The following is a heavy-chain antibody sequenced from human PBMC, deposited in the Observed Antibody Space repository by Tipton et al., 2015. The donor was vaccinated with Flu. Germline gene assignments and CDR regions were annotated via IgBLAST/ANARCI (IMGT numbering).Heavy chain of an antibody. Sequence: TLSLTCTVSDDSISSYYWSWIRQPPGKGLQWMGYIYHSGSSKYSPPLKSRLTISVDSSKNQFSLRLTSVTAADTAVYYCARARAPYYYYAMDVWGQGITVTVSS. V-gene: IGHV4-59*01. CDR1: DDSISSYY. CDR3: ARARAPYYYYAMDV. J-gene: IGHJ6*02. CDR2: IYHSGSS.